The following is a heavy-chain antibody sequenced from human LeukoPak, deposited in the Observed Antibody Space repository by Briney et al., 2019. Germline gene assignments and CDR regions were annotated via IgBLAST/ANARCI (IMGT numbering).Heavy chain of an antibody. CDR1: GGSFSDYY. V-gene: IGHV4-34*01. Sequence: SETLSLTCAVYGGSFSDYYWSWIRQPPGKGLEWIGEINHSGSTNYNPSLKSRVTISVDTSKNQFSLKLSSVTAADTAVYYCARGRGYDSSGYYYGYFDYWGQGTLVTVSS. CDR3: ARGRGYDSSGYYYGYFDY. D-gene: IGHD3-22*01. CDR2: INHSGST. J-gene: IGHJ4*02.